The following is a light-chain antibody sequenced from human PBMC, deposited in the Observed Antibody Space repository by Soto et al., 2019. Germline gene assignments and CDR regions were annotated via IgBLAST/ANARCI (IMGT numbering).Light chain of an antibody. J-gene: IGKJ2*01. Sequence: EVVLTQSPATLSLSPGERATLSCRVSQSLSSNLAWYQQKPGQAPRLLIYGASTRATGTPGRFSGSESGTEFTLTISSLQPEDFAVYYCQQYNNWPPGTFGQGTKLEIK. V-gene: IGKV3-15*01. CDR3: QQYNNWPPGT. CDR1: QSLSSN. CDR2: GAS.